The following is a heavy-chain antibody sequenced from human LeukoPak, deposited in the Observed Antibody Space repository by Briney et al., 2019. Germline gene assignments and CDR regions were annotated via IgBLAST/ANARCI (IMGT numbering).Heavy chain of an antibody. J-gene: IGHJ4*02. CDR1: GFTFSSYA. CDR3: ARVEGDYYDSSGQGALDY. V-gene: IGHV3-23*01. D-gene: IGHD3-22*01. CDR2: ISGSGGST. Sequence: PGGSLRLSCAASGFTFSSYAMSWVRQAPGKGLEWVSAISGSGGSTYYADSVKGRFTISRDNSKNSLYLQMNSLRAEDTALYYCARVEGDYYDSSGQGALDYWGQGTLVTVSS.